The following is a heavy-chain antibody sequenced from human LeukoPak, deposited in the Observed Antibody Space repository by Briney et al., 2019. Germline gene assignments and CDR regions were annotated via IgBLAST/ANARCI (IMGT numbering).Heavy chain of an antibody. CDR1: GYTLTELS. V-gene: IGHV1-24*01. CDR2: FDPEDGET. CDR3: ATDVSASIVATNQFGY. D-gene: IGHD5-12*01. J-gene: IGHJ4*02. Sequence: ASVTVSCKVSGYTLTELSMHWVRQAPGKGLEWMGGFDPEDGETIYAQKFQGRVTMTEDTSTDTAYMELSSLRSEDTAVYYCATDVSASIVATNQFGYWGQGTLVTVSS.